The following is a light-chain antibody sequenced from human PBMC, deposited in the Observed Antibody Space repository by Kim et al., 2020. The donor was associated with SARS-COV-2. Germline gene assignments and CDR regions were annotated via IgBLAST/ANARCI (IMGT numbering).Light chain of an antibody. J-gene: IGLJ3*02. Sequence: QSVLTQPPSASGTPGQRVTISCSGSSSNIGTKSVNWYRQLPGTAPKRLIYNNDQRPSGVPDRFSGSKSGTTASLAISGLQSEDEADYYCAAWDDSLNGPVFGGGTKVTVL. CDR1: SSNIGTKS. CDR3: AAWDDSLNGPV. CDR2: NND. V-gene: IGLV1-44*01.